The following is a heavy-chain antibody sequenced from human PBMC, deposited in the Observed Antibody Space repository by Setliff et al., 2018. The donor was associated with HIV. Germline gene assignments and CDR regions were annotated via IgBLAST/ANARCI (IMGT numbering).Heavy chain of an antibody. CDR1: GYTLSELS. CDR2: FDPQDGET. J-gene: IGHJ4*02. Sequence: ASVKVSCKVYGYTLSELSIHWVRQAPGKGLEWMGYFDPQDGETVYAQKFQGRVTLTEDTSTGTAYMELSRLRSDDAAVYYCAREATVAARLGFDYWGQGALVTVSS. V-gene: IGHV1-24*01. D-gene: IGHD6-6*01. CDR3: AREATVAARLGFDY.